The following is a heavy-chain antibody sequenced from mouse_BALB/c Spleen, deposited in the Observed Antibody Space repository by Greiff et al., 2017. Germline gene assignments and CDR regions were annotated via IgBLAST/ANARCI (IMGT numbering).Heavy chain of an antibody. V-gene: IGHV5-6-3*01. D-gene: IGHD1-1*02. CDR2: INSNGGST. CDR1: GFTFSSYG. Sequence: DVKLVESGGGLVQPGGSLKLSCAASGFTFSSYGMSWVRQTPDKRLELVATINSNGGSTYYPDSVKGRFTISRDNAKNTLYLQMSSLKSEDTAVYYCARDKRLWSYYFDYWGQGTTLTVSA. J-gene: IGHJ2*01. CDR3: ARDKRLWSYYFDY.